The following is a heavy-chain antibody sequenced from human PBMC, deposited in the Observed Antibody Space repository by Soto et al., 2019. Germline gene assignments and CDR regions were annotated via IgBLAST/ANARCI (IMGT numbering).Heavy chain of an antibody. Sequence: GGSLRLSCAASGFTLSYYSMNWVRQAPGKGLEWVSSISSSSTYIYYADSVKGRFTISRDNSKNTLYLQMNSLRAEDTPVYYCAKDLWGSSSWYLDYWGQGTLVTVSS. V-gene: IGHV3-21*04. D-gene: IGHD6-13*01. CDR2: ISSSSTYI. CDR1: GFTLSYYS. CDR3: AKDLWGSSSWYLDY. J-gene: IGHJ4*02.